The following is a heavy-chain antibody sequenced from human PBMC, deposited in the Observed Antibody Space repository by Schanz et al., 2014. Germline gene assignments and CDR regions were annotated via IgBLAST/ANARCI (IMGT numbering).Heavy chain of an antibody. J-gene: IGHJ4*02. CDR3: ARGGYSSGWYDRDIAHFDY. V-gene: IGHV1-46*01. D-gene: IGHD6-19*01. CDR2: VNPSVRGT. Sequence: QVQVVQSGAEVKKPGASVKVSCKASGYTLSAYSLHWVRQAPGQGLEWMGIVNPSVRGTHFAREFQGRVTVTSDTSTSTVYMELSGLRSEDTAVYYCARGGYSSGWYDRDIAHFDYWGQGTLVTVSS. CDR1: GYTLSAYS.